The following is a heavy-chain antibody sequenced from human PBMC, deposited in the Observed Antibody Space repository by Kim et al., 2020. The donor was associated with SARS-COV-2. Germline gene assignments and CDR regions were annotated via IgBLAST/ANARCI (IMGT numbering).Heavy chain of an antibody. CDR1: GFTFRNYA. CDR2: ISWNSDTI. Sequence: GGSLRLSCAASGFTFRNYAMHWVGQVPGKGLEWVSGISWNSDTIDYADSVKGRFTISRANAENSLYLQMNSLRPEDTALYYCAKATPPGSYFYGMDVWG. V-gene: IGHV3-9*01. J-gene: IGHJ6*02. CDR3: AKATPPGSYFYGMDV. D-gene: IGHD1-26*01.